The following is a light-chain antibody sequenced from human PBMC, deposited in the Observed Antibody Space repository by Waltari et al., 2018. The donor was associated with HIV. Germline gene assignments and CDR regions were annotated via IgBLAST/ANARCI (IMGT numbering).Light chain of an antibody. J-gene: IGKJ2*01. CDR2: GPS. V-gene: IGKV3-20*01. Sequence: EVVLTQSPGTLSLSPGEGATLSCRASQRVSSNFLAWYQQKPGQAPSLLIYGPSSKATGIPNRFSGSGSGTDFTLTISRLEPEDFAVYYWQQYGSSPHTFGQGTKLGIK. CDR3: QQYGSSPHT. CDR1: QRVSSNF.